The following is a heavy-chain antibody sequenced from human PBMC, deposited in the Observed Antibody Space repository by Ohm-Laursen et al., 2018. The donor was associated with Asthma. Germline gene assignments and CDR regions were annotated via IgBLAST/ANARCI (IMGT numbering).Heavy chain of an antibody. J-gene: IGHJ4*02. Sequence: SLRLSCAASGFTVSTNYMNWVRQAPGKGLEWVSVIYSGGSSYYADSVKGRFTISRDNSKNTLYLQLNSLRADDTAVYYCSKLGGAANTLRVSDVLRDGLDYWGLGAQVTVSS. D-gene: IGHD5-24*01. CDR3: SKLGGAANTLRVSDVLRDGLDY. CDR2: IYSGGSS. V-gene: IGHV3-66*02. CDR1: GFTVSTNY.